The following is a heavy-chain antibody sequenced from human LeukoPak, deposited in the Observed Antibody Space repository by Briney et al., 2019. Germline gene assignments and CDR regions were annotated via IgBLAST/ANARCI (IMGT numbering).Heavy chain of an antibody. D-gene: IGHD2-15*01. J-gene: IGHJ4*02. CDR2: IYPGDSSN. Sequence: GECLKISCKGSGYSFTTYWIGWVRQMPGKGLEWMGIIYPGDSSNRYSTSFQGQVTISADKSISTAYMQWSSLKASDTAMYYCASTPRYCSGGSCPFDHWGQGALVIVSS. V-gene: IGHV5-51*01. CDR1: GYSFTTYW. CDR3: ASTPRYCSGGSCPFDH.